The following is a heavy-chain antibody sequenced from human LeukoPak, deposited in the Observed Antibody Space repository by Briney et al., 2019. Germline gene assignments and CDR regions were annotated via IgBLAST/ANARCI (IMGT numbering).Heavy chain of an antibody. D-gene: IGHD3-10*01. Sequence: GSLRLSFAASGFTFSSYDMSWIRQAPGKGLEWVSGITYSSGYTYYADSVKGRFTISRDNSRNTLYLQMNSLRAEDTAVYYCAKDPSDLGGSGSNNYFDCWGQGTLVTVSS. CDR3: AKDPSDLGGSGSNNYFDC. V-gene: IGHV3-23*01. CDR2: ITYSSGYT. J-gene: IGHJ4*02. CDR1: GFTFSSYD.